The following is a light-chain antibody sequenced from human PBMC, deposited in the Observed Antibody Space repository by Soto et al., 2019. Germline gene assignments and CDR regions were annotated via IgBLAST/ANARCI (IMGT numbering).Light chain of an antibody. Sequence: EIVLTQSPATLSLSPGGRATLSCRASQSVSLSLAWYQQKPGQAPRLLIYDASKRASGFPARFSGSGSGTDFTLTIRSLEPEDFAVYYCQERTGWPPWTFGQGTTGDIK. CDR3: QERTGWPPWT. CDR2: DAS. J-gene: IGKJ1*01. CDR1: QSVSLS. V-gene: IGKV3-11*01.